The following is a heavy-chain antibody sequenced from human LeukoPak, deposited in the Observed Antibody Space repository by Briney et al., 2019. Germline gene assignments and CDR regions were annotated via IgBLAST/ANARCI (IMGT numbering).Heavy chain of an antibody. J-gene: IGHJ4*02. D-gene: IGHD6-13*01. CDR1: GYSFTSYW. Sequence: GESLKISCKGSGYSFTSYWIGWVRQMPGKGLEWMGIIYPGDSDTRYSPSFQGQVTISADKSISTAYLQWSSLKASDTAMYYCARGNSGYSSQPRAFDYWGQGTLVTVSS. V-gene: IGHV5-51*01. CDR2: IYPGDSDT. CDR3: ARGNSGYSSQPRAFDY.